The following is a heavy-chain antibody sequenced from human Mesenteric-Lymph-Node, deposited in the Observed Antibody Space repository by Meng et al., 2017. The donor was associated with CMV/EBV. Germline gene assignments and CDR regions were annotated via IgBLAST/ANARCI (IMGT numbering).Heavy chain of an antibody. D-gene: IGHD2-15*01. CDR3: ARLREYCSGGSCYQPYYYYGMDV. Sequence: KVSCKGSRYSFTGHWIAWVRQMPGKGLEWMGIIYPGDSDTRYSPSFQGQVTISVDKSISTAYLQWSSLKASDTAMYYCARLREYCSGGSCYQPYYYYGMDVWGQGTTVTVSS. CDR2: IYPGDSDT. CDR1: RYSFTGHW. J-gene: IGHJ6*02. V-gene: IGHV5-51*01.